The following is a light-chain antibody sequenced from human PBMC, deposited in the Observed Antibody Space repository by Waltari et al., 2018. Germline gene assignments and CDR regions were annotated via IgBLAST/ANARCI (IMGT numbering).Light chain of an antibody. Sequence: DVVMTRSPLSLPATLGPPASTPCRPSQSLVTSDGNTYLNWFHQRPGQSPMLLIYKVSNWDSGVPDRFSGSGSGTDFTLKISRVEAEDVGIYYCMQSTHWPWTFGQGTKVEIK. CDR3: MQSTHWPWT. J-gene: IGKJ1*01. CDR2: KVS. CDR1: QSLVTSDGNTY. V-gene: IGKV2D-30*01.